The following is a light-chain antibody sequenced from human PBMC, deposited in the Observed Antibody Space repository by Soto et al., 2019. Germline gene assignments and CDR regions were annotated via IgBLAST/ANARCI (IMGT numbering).Light chain of an antibody. CDR3: QPSYSTPPWT. J-gene: IGKJ1*01. CDR2: AAS. Sequence: DIQMTQSPSSLSASVGDRVTITCRASQSISSYLNWYQQKPGKAPKLLIYAASSLQSGVPSRFSGSGSGTDFPLNIRSLQTEDFATYYCQPSYSTPPWTFGQGTKV. V-gene: IGKV1-39*01. CDR1: QSISSY.